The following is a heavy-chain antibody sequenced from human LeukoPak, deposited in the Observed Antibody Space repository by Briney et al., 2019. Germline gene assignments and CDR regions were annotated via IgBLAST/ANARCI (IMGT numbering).Heavy chain of an antibody. Sequence: GGSLRLSCAASGITFGSYWMTWVRQAPGRGLECVANIKPDGSEKHYVDSVEGRFTVSRDNAKNSLFLEMNSLRAEDTAVYYCARGRMAVAGSYEYWGQGTLVTISS. J-gene: IGHJ4*02. CDR3: ARGRMAVAGSYEY. D-gene: IGHD6-19*01. CDR2: IKPDGSEK. CDR1: GITFGSYW. V-gene: IGHV3-7*05.